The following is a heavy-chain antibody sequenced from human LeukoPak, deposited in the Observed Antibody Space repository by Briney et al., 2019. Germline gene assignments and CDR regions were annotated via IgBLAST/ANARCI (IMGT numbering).Heavy chain of an antibody. CDR3: ARETLNCGGDCFDY. J-gene: IGHJ4*02. CDR2: INTGVRSA. CDR1: GFSLSAYE. Sequence: GGSLRLSCIGYGFSLSAYEFNWVGQAPGKGLEWISYINTGVRSAYYAGSVKGRVTISRDDANSAVHLEMNSLRAEDTAIYYCARETLNCGGDCFDYWGQGALVTVS. D-gene: IGHD2-21*01. V-gene: IGHV3-48*03.